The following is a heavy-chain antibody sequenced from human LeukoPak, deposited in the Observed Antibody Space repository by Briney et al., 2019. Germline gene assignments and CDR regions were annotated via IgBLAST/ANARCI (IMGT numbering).Heavy chain of an antibody. Sequence: GGSLRLSCTASGFTFGNYAMSWVRQAPGKGLEWVGFIRSKAYGGTTEYAASVKGRFTISRDDSKSIAYLQMNSLKTEDTAVYYCTTYNFDYWGQGTLVTVSS. D-gene: IGHD3-16*01. CDR1: GFTFGNYA. J-gene: IGHJ4*02. CDR2: IRSKAYGGTT. CDR3: TTYNFDY. V-gene: IGHV3-49*04.